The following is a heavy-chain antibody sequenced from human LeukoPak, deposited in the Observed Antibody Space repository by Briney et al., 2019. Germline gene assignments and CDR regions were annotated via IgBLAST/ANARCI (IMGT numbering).Heavy chain of an antibody. CDR1: GGSISSSSYY. CDR2: IYYSGST. D-gene: IGHD3-9*01. V-gene: IGHV4-39*07. CDR3: AREDYDILTGYSPSYYYYYYMDV. Sequence: PSETLSLTCTVSGGSISSSSYYWGWIRQPPGKGLEWIGSIYYSGSTYYNPSLKSRVTISVDTSKNQFSLKLSSVTAADTAVYYCAREDYDILTGYSPSYYYYYYMDVWGKGTTVTVSS. J-gene: IGHJ6*03.